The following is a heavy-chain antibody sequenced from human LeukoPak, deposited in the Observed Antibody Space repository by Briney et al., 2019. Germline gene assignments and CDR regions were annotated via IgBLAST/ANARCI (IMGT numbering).Heavy chain of an antibody. CDR3: ASDGSH. Sequence: GSLRLSCAASGVTFSRYGMSWVRQAPGKGLEWVSTITTSGGTTYYADSVKGRFTISRDNSKNTLYLQMNSLRVEDTAVYYCASDGSHWGQGTLVTVSS. V-gene: IGHV3-23*01. D-gene: IGHD3-22*01. CDR2: ITTSGGTT. J-gene: IGHJ4*02. CDR1: GVTFSRYG.